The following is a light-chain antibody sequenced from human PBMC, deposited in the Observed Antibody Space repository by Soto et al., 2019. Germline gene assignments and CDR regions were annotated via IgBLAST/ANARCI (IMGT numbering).Light chain of an antibody. V-gene: IGKV3-15*01. J-gene: IGKJ4*01. CDR3: QQYNQWPHP. Sequence: EIEMTQSPATLSVSPGERATLSCRASQNIGRNLAWYQQIPGQAPRLLFYDASTRATGIQARFSASGSGTEFTLTITSLQSEDFAVYYCQQYNQWPHPFGGGTKVDIK. CDR2: DAS. CDR1: QNIGRN.